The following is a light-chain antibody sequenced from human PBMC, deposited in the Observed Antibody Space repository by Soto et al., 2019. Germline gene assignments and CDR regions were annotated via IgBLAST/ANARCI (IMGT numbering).Light chain of an antibody. CDR2: WAS. Sequence: DIVMTQSPDSLAVSLGERATINCKASQSLLYSSNNRNYLAWYQQKSGHPPRLLIYWASTRESGVPDRFSGSESGTDFTLTINGLQAEDVAVYFCQQYYSAHATCRPGTKLEIK. V-gene: IGKV4-1*01. CDR1: QSLLYSSNNRNY. J-gene: IGKJ1*01. CDR3: QQYYSAHAT.